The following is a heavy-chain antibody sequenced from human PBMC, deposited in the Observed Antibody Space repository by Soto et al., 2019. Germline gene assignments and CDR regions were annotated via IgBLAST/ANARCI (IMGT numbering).Heavy chain of an antibody. CDR1: GFTFSAHY. V-gene: IGHV3-72*01. J-gene: IGHJ4*02. Sequence: EVQLVESGGGLVQPGGSLSLSCAASGFTFSAHYMDWVRQAPGRGLEWVGRIRDKVNSYSTQYAASVKGRFTISRDDSKNSMYLQMNSLRTEDTAVYYCTSLQREPTVLNYWGQGTLVTVSS. CDR2: IRDKVNSYST. D-gene: IGHD4-17*01. CDR3: TSLQREPTVLNY.